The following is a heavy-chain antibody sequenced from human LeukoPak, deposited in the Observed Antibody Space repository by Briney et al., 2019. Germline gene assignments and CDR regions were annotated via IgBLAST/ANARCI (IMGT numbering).Heavy chain of an antibody. CDR1: GGSLSGYY. J-gene: IGHJ4*02. V-gene: IGHV4-59*10. CDR3: ARGGGSGLDFDY. Sequence: SETLSLTCAVYGGSLSGYYWSWIRQPAGKGLEWIGRIYTSGSTNYNPSLKSRVTMSVDTSKNQFSLKLSSVTAADTAVYYCARGGGSGLDFDYWGQGTLVTVSS. D-gene: IGHD6-19*01. CDR2: IYTSGST.